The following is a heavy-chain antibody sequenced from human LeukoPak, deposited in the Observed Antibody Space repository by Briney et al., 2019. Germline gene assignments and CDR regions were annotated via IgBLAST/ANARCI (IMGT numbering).Heavy chain of an antibody. CDR1: GFILSAFW. V-gene: IGHV3-74*01. CDR2: INGDGSAT. J-gene: IGHJ6*02. Sequence: GGSLRLSCAASGFILSAFWMFWVRHAPGKGLEWVSRINGDGSATTYADSVKGRFSISRDNAKNSLYLQMDSLTADDTAVYFCTRDFSYYGMDVWGQGTTVTVSS. CDR3: TRDFSYYGMDV. D-gene: IGHD2/OR15-2a*01.